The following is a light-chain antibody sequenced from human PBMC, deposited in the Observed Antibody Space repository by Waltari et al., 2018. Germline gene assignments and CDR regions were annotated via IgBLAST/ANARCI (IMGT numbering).Light chain of an antibody. CDR3: QSYDDSLSGWV. CDR2: GNV. Sequence: QSVLTQPPSVSGAPGQRVTISCTGSSSNIGSGYDLHWYQQLPGTAPKLLIIGNVCRPPGVPDRFSAAKAGTSASLAITGLQAEDEADYYCQSYDDSLSGWVFGGGTKVTVL. J-gene: IGLJ3*02. V-gene: IGLV1-40*01. CDR1: SSNIGSGYD.